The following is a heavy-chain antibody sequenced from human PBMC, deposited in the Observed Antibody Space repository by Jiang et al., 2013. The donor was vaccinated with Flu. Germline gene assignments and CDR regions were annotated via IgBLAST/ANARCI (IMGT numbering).Heavy chain of an antibody. CDR3: AKANDLDS. Sequence: VQLVESGGGVVQPGRSLRLSCAVSGFSLSGHALHWVRQAPGKGLEWVAVILYDGTTKYADSVMGRFTISRDNSRNTLFLQMNNLKTEDTAFYYCAKANDLDSWGQGTLVTVSS. V-gene: IGHV3-30-3*01. CDR2: ILYDGTTK. J-gene: IGHJ4*02. CDR1: GFSLSGHA.